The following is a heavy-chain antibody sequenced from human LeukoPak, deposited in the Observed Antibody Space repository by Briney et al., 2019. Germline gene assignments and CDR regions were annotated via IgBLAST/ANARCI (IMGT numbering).Heavy chain of an antibody. D-gene: IGHD3-9*01. Sequence: PGGSLRLSCAASGFTFSSNYMSWVRQAPGKGLEWVSVIYSGGSTYYSDSVRGRFTISRDNSKNTLYPQMNSLRAEDTAVYYCASLYYDILTGYSEYFQHWGQGTLVTVSS. CDR2: IYSGGST. CDR1: GFTFSSNY. J-gene: IGHJ1*01. CDR3: ASLYYDILTGYSEYFQH. V-gene: IGHV3-53*01.